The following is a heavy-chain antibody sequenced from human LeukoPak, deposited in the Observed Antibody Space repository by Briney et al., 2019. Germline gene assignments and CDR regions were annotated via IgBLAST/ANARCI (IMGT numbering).Heavy chain of an antibody. Sequence: PGGSLRLSCAASGFTFSSYAMSWVRQAPGKGLEWVSSISSSSSYIYYADSVKGRFTISRDNAKNSLYLQMNSLRAEDTAVYYCARSYVAAAGTPYWGQGTLVTVSS. CDR2: ISSSSSYI. CDR1: GFTFSSYA. V-gene: IGHV3-21*01. J-gene: IGHJ4*02. D-gene: IGHD6-13*01. CDR3: ARSYVAAAGTPY.